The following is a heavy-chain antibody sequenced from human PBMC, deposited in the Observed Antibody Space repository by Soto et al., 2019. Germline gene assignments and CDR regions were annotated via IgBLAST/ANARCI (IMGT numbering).Heavy chain of an antibody. D-gene: IGHD5-18*01. CDR3: AKCGYSYGYYPNYYFDY. CDR1: GFPFSSYG. J-gene: IGHJ4*02. CDR2: ISYDGSNK. V-gene: IGHV3-30*18. Sequence: GGSLRLSCAASGFPFSSYGMHWVRQTPGKGLEWVAVISYDGSNKYYADSVKGRFTISRDNSKNTLYLQMNSLRAEDTAVYYCAKCGYSYGYYPNYYFDYWGQGTLVTVSS.